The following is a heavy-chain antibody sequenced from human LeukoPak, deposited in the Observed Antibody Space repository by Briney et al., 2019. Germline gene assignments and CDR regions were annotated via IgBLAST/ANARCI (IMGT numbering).Heavy chain of an antibody. J-gene: IGHJ4*02. Sequence: GGSLRLSCAASGFTFTSYGMHWVRQAPGKGLEWVSFIRYDGSNNYYADSVKGRFTISRDNSKNTLFLQMNSLRAEDTAVYYCAKDRLWFGDLLELFDYWGQGTLVTVSS. D-gene: IGHD3-10*01. CDR3: AKDRLWFGDLLELFDY. CDR1: GFTFTSYG. CDR2: IRYDGSNN. V-gene: IGHV3-30*02.